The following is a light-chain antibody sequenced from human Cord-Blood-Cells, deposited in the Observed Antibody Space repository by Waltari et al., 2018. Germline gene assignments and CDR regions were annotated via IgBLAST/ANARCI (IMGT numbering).Light chain of an antibody. CDR3: QQYNNWPPGKSVT. J-gene: IGKJ2*01. CDR2: GAS. CDR1: QGVSSN. V-gene: IGKV3-15*01. Sequence: EIVMTQSPATLSVSPGERATISCRASQGVSSNLAWYQQKPGPAPRLLIYGASTRATGIPARFSGSGSGTEFTLTISSLQSEDFAVYYCQQYNNWPPGKSVTFGQGTKLEIK.